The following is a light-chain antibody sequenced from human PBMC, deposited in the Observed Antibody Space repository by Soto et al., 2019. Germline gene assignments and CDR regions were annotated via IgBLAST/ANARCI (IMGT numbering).Light chain of an antibody. CDR3: QQYKNWPPIT. V-gene: IGKV3-15*01. J-gene: IGKJ4*01. Sequence: EMVMTQSPATLSVSPGERATLSCRASQSVSSNLAWYQQKPGQAPRLLIYGASTRATGIPARFSGSGSGTEFTLTISSLQSEDFAVYYCQQYKNWPPITFGGGTKVDIK. CDR2: GAS. CDR1: QSVSSN.